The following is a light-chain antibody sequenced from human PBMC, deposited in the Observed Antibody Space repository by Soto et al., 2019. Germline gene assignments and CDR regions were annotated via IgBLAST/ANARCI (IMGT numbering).Light chain of an antibody. Sequence: QSVLTQPPSVSGSPGLRVTISCSGSNSNIGSNPVNWYQQLPGTAPKLLIYSNHQRPSGVPDRFSGSQSGTSASLAISGLQSEDEADYYCAAWDDSLNGVAFGGGTKVTVL. CDR3: AAWDDSLNGVA. CDR2: SNH. V-gene: IGLV1-44*01. CDR1: NSNIGSNP. J-gene: IGLJ2*01.